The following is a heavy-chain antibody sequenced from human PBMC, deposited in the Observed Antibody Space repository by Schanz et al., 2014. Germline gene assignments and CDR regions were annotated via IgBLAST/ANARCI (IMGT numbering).Heavy chain of an antibody. D-gene: IGHD4-17*01. J-gene: IGHJ4*02. CDR2: INPNSGGT. CDR1: GYTFTGYY. CDR3: ARELRLEYYFDY. V-gene: IGHV1-2*02. Sequence: QVQLLQSGAEVKKPGASVKVSCKASGYTFTGYYMHWVRQAPGRGLEWMGRINPNSGGTNYAQKFQGRVTMTRDTSISTAYMELSSLRSDDTAVYYCARELRLEYYFDYWGQGTQVTVSS.